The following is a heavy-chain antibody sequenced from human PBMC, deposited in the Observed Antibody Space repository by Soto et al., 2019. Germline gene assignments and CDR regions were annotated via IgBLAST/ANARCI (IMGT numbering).Heavy chain of an antibody. J-gene: IGHJ4*02. CDR3: ARDMYSGKNEAWFDY. Sequence: EVQLVESGGGLVQPGGSLRLSCAASGFTFSSYSMNWVRQAPGKGLEWVSYISSSSSTIYYADSVKGRFTISRDNAKNSLYLQMNSLRDEDTAVYYCARDMYSGKNEAWFDYWGQGTLVTVSS. CDR1: GFTFSSYS. V-gene: IGHV3-48*02. CDR2: ISSSSSTI. D-gene: IGHD1-26*01.